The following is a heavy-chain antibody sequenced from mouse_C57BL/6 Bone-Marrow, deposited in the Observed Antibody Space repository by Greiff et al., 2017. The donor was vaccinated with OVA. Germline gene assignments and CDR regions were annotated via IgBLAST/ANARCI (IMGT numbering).Heavy chain of an antibody. V-gene: IGHV1-26*01. CDR2: INPNNGGT. J-gene: IGHJ2*01. D-gene: IGHD1-1*01. CDR3: AKGTTVVHYFDY. Sequence: VQLQQSGPELVKPGASVKISCKASGYTFTDYYMNWVKQSHGKSLEWIGDINPNNGGTSYNQKFKGKATLTVDKSSSTAYMELRSLTSEDSAVYYCAKGTTVVHYFDYWGQGTTLTVSS. CDR1: GYTFTDYY.